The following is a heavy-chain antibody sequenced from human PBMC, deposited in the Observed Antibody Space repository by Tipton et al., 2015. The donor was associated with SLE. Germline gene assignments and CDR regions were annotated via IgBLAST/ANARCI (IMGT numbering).Heavy chain of an antibody. J-gene: IGHJ4*02. CDR3: ARDLVSGRYGDFDY. V-gene: IGHV1-8*03. CDR2: MNPNSGNT. Sequence: QLVQSGPEVKKPGASVKVSCKASGYTFTSYDINWVRQATGQGLEWMGWMNPNSGNTGYAQKFQGRVTITRNTSISTAYMELSSLRSDDTAVYYCARDLVSGRYGDFDYWGQGTLVTVSS. CDR1: GYTFTSYD. D-gene: IGHD4-17*01.